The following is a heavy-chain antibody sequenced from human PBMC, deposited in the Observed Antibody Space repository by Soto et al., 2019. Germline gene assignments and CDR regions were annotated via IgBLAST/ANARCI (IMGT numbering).Heavy chain of an antibody. Sequence: SETLSLTCAVYGGSFSGYYWSWIRQPPGKGLEWIGEINHSGSTNYNPSLKSRVTISVDTSKNQFSLKLSSVTAADTAIYYCARGAGTGHDYWGQGSLVTVS. V-gene: IGHV4-34*01. D-gene: IGHD1-7*01. J-gene: IGHJ4*02. CDR2: INHSGST. CDR3: ARGAGTGHDY. CDR1: GGSFSGYY.